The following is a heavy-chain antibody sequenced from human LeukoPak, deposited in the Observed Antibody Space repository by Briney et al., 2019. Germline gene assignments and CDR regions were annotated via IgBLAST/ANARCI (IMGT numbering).Heavy chain of an antibody. CDR1: GYTLTELS. Sequence: ASVKVSCKVSGYTLTELSMHWVRQAPGKGLEWMGGFDPEDGETIYAQKFQGRVTMTEDTSTGTAYMELSSLRSEDTAVYYCATASRYDILTGYPKPQYFQHWGQGTLVTVPS. CDR2: FDPEDGET. CDR3: ATASRYDILTGYPKPQYFQH. D-gene: IGHD3-9*01. J-gene: IGHJ1*01. V-gene: IGHV1-24*01.